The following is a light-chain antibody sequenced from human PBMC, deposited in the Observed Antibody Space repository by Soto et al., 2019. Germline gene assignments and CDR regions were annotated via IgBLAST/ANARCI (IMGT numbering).Light chain of an antibody. CDR2: EGS. Sequence: QSVLTQPASVSGSPGQSITISCTGTSSDVGSYNLASWYQQHPGKAPKLMIYEGSKRPSGVSNRFSGSKSGNTASLTISGLQAEDEADYYCCSYAGSSTFYVFGNGTKVTVL. V-gene: IGLV2-23*01. CDR1: SSDVGSYNL. J-gene: IGLJ1*01. CDR3: CSYAGSSTFYV.